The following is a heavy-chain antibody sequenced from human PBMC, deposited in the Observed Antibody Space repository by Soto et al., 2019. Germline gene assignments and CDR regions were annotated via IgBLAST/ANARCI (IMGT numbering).Heavy chain of an antibody. J-gene: IGHJ3*02. CDR3: ARDPHYGSGRSIGAFDI. D-gene: IGHD3-10*01. V-gene: IGHV1-18*01. CDR2: ISAYNGNT. Sequence: QVQLVQSGAEVKKPGAPVKFSCRASGSTLTSYVIAGGQQPPGKGLGGLGWISAYNGNTNYAQKLQGRVTMTTDTSTSTAYMELRSLRSDDTAVYYCARDPHYGSGRSIGAFDIWGQGTMVTVSS. CDR1: GSTLTSYV.